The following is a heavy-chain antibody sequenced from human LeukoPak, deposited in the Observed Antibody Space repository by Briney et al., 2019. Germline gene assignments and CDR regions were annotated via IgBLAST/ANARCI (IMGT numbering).Heavy chain of an antibody. CDR1: GYSFTSYW. V-gene: IGHV5-51*01. CDR3: ARHTYCGGDCYSTPHDAFDI. Sequence: GESLKISCKGSGYSFTSYWIGWVRQMPGKGLEWMGIIYPGDSDTRYSPSFQGQVTISADKSISTAYLQWSSLKASDTAMYYCARHTYCGGDCYSTPHDAFDIWGQGTIVTVSS. CDR2: IYPGDSDT. D-gene: IGHD2-21*02. J-gene: IGHJ3*02.